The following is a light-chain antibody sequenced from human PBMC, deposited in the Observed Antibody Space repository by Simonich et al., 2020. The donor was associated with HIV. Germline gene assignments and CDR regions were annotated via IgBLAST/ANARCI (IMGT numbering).Light chain of an antibody. CDR1: SSDVGGYNY. V-gene: IGLV2-8*01. Sequence: QSALTQPASVSGSPGQSITISCTGTSSDVGGYNYVSWYQQNPGKAPKLMIYEGSKRPSGVPDRFSGSKSGNTASLTVSGLQAEDEADYYCSSYAGSNNFGVFGGGTKLTVL. J-gene: IGLJ3*02. CDR3: SSYAGSNNFGV. CDR2: EGS.